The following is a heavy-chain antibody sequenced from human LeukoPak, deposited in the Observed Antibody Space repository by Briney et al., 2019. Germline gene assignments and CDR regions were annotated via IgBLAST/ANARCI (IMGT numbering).Heavy chain of an antibody. J-gene: IGHJ3*02. CDR2: IITVSSST. CDR3: ARPNAALNAFDI. Sequence: ASVKVSCKASGNTFKTYALSWVRQAPGQGLEWMGGIITVSSSTNYAQKIQDRVTITTDESTDTVYMELSSLRSEDTAVYYCARPNAALNAFDIWGQGTMVTVSS. CDR1: GNTFKTYA. D-gene: IGHD6-13*01. V-gene: IGHV1-69*05.